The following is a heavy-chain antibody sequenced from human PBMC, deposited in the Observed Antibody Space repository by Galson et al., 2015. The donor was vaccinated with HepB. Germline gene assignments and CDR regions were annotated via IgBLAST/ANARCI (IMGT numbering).Heavy chain of an antibody. J-gene: IGHJ5*02. V-gene: IGHV3-74*03. CDR1: GFIFIDYW. CDR2: INNDGSTT. D-gene: IGHD5-24*01. Sequence: SLRLSCAATGFIFIDYWMHWVRQAPGKGLVWVSHINNDGSTTKNADSVQGRFTISRVNAKNTLYLQMNSLRAEDTAVYYCGRVRRTYNYGESIGWFDPWGQGTLVTVSS. CDR3: GRVRRTYNYGESIGWFDP.